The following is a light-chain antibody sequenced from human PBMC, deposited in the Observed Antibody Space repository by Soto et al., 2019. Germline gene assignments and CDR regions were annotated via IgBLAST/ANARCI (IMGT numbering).Light chain of an antibody. CDR2: AAI. V-gene: IGKV3-20*01. Sequence: EVVLTQSPGILSLSPGERATLSFRASQGISSTSLGWYQQRPGQAPRLLISAAINRAAGIPDMFSGSGSWTDFTLIIGRLEPEDFAVYYCQHSGTSPPVTFGGGTRVEIK. J-gene: IGKJ4*01. CDR3: QHSGTSPPVT. CDR1: QGISSTS.